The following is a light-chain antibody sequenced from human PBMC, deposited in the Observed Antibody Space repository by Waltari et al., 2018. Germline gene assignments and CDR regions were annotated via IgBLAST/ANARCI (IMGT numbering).Light chain of an antibody. J-gene: IGLJ2*01. V-gene: IGLV2-14*03. Sequence: QSALTQPVSVSGSPGQSITISCPGTSSDVGAYTYVSWYQQHPGKAPKLMIFDVSNRPSGVSNRFSGSKSGNTASLTISGLQAEDEADYYCSSYISSSTLELFGGGTSLTVL. CDR3: SSYISSSTLEL. CDR2: DVS. CDR1: SSDVGAYTY.